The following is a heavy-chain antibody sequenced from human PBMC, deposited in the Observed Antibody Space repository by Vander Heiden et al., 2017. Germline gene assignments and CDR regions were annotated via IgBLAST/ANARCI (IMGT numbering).Heavy chain of an antibody. CDR1: GGSISSGDYY. CDR3: ANRSGTTSGYFDY. Sequence: QVQLQESGPGLVKPSQTLSLTCTVSGGSISSGDYYWSWIRQHPGKGLEWIGYIFYSGSTYYNPALKSRVTISVDRSKNQFSLKLKSVTDADTAVYYYANRSGTTSGYFDYWGQGTMVTVSS. J-gene: IGHJ4*02. D-gene: IGHD3-10*01. CDR2: IFYSGST. V-gene: IGHV4-31*03.